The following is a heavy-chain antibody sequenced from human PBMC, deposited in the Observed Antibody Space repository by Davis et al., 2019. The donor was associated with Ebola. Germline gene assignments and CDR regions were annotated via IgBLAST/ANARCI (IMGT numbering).Heavy chain of an antibody. CDR2: ISYDGSNK. V-gene: IGHV3-30*18. CDR3: AKLGGMAANFDY. Sequence: GESLKISCAASGFTFSSYGMHWVRQAPGKGLEWVAVISYDGSNKYYADSVKGRFTISRDNSKNTLYLQMNSLRAEDTAVYYCAKLGGMAANFDYWGQGTLVTVSS. D-gene: IGHD5-24*01. J-gene: IGHJ4*02. CDR1: GFTFSSYG.